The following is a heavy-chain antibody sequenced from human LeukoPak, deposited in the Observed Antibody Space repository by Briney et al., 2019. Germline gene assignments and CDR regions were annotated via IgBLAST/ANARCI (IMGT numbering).Heavy chain of an antibody. CDR2: INPSGGST. V-gene: IGHV1-46*01. CDR1: GYTFTSYY. CDR3: ATAPGYDILTGYYTRIYYFDY. Sequence: ASVKVSCKASGYTFTSYYMHWVRQAPGQGLEWMGIINPSGGSTSYAQKFQGRVTMTEDTSTDTAYMELSSLRSEDTAVYYCATAPGYDILTGYYTRIYYFDYWGQGTLVTVSS. J-gene: IGHJ4*02. D-gene: IGHD3-9*01.